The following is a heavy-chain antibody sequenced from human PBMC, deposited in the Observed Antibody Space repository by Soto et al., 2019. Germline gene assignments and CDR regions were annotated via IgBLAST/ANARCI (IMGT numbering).Heavy chain of an antibody. V-gene: IGHV3-30*18. J-gene: IGHJ4*02. D-gene: IGHD2-15*01. CDR3: AKIVGYCSGGSCYEKFDY. CDR1: GFTFSSYG. CDR2: ISYDGSNK. Sequence: QVQLVESGGGVVQPGRSLRLSCAASGFTFSSYGMHWVRQAPGKGLEWVAVISYDGSNKYDADSVKGRFTISRDNSKNTLYLQMNSLRAEDTAVYYCAKIVGYCSGGSCYEKFDYWGQGTLVTVSS.